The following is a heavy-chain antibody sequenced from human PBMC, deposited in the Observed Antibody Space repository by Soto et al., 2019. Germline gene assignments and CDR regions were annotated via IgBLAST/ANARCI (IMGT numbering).Heavy chain of an antibody. D-gene: IGHD2-2*01. V-gene: IGHV4-39*01. Sequence: SETLSLTCTVSGGSISSSSYYWGWIRQPPGKGLEWIGSIYYSGSTYYNPSLKSRVTISVDTSKNQFSLKLSSVTAADTAVYYCARHLTYCSRTSCYPSGRDYFDYWGPGTLVTVSS. J-gene: IGHJ4*02. CDR1: GGSISSSSYY. CDR2: IYYSGST. CDR3: ARHLTYCSRTSCYPSGRDYFDY.